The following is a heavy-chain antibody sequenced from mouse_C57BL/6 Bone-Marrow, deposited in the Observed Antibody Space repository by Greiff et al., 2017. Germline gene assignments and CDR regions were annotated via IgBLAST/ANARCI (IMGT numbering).Heavy chain of an antibody. Sequence: EVKLMEPGGGFVQPGGSLKLSCATSGFTFSDYYMYWVRQTPEKRLEWVGYISNGGGSTYYPDTVKGRFTISRDNAKNTLYLQMSRLKSEDTAMYYCASRAGNYGLFAYWGQGTLVTVSA. D-gene: IGHD2-1*01. J-gene: IGHJ3*01. CDR1: GFTFSDYY. CDR3: ASRAGNYGLFAY. V-gene: IGHV5-12*02. CDR2: ISNGGGST.